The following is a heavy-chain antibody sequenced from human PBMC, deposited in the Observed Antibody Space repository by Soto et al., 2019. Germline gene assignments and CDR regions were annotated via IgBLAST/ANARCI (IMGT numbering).Heavy chain of an antibody. Sequence: GASVKVSCKASGYTFTSYGISWVRQAPGQGLEWMGWISAYNGNTNYAQKLQGRVTMTTDTSTSTAYMELRSLRSDDTAVYYCARDGIVVVPAYGMDVWGQGTTVTGSS. J-gene: IGHJ6*02. CDR3: ARDGIVVVPAYGMDV. D-gene: IGHD2-2*01. CDR2: ISAYNGNT. V-gene: IGHV1-18*04. CDR1: GYTFTSYG.